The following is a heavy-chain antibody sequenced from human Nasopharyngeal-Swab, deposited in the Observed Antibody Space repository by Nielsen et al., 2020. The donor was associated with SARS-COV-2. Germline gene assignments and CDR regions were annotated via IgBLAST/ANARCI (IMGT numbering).Heavy chain of an antibody. CDR1: GFTFSTYS. CDR2: ITGNSRTT. Sequence: GESLKISCVASGFTFSTYSMNWVRQALGKGLEWVSHITGNSRTTFYANSVKGRFSISRDNAKNSLYLQMNSLRDEDTAVYYCARDGRRGYDMDVWGQGTTVTVSS. D-gene: IGHD1-26*01. V-gene: IGHV3-48*02. CDR3: ARDGRRGYDMDV. J-gene: IGHJ6*02.